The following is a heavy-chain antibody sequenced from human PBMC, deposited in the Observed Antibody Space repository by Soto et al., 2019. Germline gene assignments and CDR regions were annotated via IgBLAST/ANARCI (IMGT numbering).Heavy chain of an antibody. V-gene: IGHV3-30*18. CDR1: GFSFSSYG. CDR3: AKSREGWPDY. CDR2: ISYDGGNK. D-gene: IGHD6-19*01. J-gene: IGHJ4*02. Sequence: QVQLVESGGGVVQHGRSLRLSCADSGFSFSSYGMHWVRQAPGKGLEWVAVISYDGGNKFYADSVKGRFTISRDNSKNTLYLQMNSLRAEDTAVYCCAKSREGWPDYWGQGTLVTVSS.